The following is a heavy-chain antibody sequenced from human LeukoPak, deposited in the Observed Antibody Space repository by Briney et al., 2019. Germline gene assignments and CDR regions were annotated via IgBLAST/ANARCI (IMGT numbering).Heavy chain of an antibody. V-gene: IGHV4-39*07. J-gene: IGHJ4*02. CDR2: IYYSGST. CDR3: ARDLRSGDYVTFDY. D-gene: IGHD4-17*01. Sequence: SETLSLTCTVSGGSISSSSYYWGWIRQPPGKGLEWIGSIYYSGSTYYNPSLKSRVTISVDTSKNQFSLKLSSVTAADTAVYYCARDLRSGDYVTFDYWGQGTLVTVSS. CDR1: GGSISSSSYY.